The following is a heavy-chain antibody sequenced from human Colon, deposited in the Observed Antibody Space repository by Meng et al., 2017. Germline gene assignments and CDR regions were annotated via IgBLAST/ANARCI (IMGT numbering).Heavy chain of an antibody. J-gene: IGHJ6*02. Sequence: LRLSCTVSGYSISSGYYWGWIRQPPGKGLEWIGSIYRSGSTSYNPSLESRVNISVDTSKNQFSLRLNSVTAADTAVYYCARDYGGRRNYYGMDVWGQGTAVTVSS. CDR2: IYRSGST. D-gene: IGHD3-16*01. V-gene: IGHV4-38-2*02. CDR3: ARDYGGRRNYYGMDV. CDR1: GYSISSGYY.